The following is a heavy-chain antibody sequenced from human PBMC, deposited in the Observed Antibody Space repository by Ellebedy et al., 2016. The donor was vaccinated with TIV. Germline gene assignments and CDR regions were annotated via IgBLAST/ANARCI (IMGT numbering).Heavy chain of an antibody. Sequence: AASVKVSCKASGYSFTSHGITWVRQAPGQGLQWMGWVTAYNRDTYYAQNFQGRVTFTTHTSSSTAYLELRSLTSNDTGVYYCARGAMALSWGQGTLVTVSS. CDR2: VTAYNRDT. V-gene: IGHV1-18*01. J-gene: IGHJ5*02. D-gene: IGHD5-24*01. CDR1: GYSFTSHG. CDR3: ARGAMALS.